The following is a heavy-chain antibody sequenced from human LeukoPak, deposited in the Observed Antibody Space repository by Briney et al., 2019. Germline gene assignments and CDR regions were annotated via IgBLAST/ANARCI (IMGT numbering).Heavy chain of an antibody. J-gene: IGHJ4*02. V-gene: IGHV1-18*01. CDR3: ARTCLGTSCYRGIDY. CDR2: ISAYNGNT. Sequence: GASVKVSCKASGYTFTSYGISWVRQAPGQGLEWMGWISAYNGNTNYAQKLQGRVTMTTDTSTSTAYMELRSLRSDDTAVYYCARTCLGTSCYRGIDYWGQGTLVTVSS. D-gene: IGHD2-2*02. CDR1: GYTFTSYG.